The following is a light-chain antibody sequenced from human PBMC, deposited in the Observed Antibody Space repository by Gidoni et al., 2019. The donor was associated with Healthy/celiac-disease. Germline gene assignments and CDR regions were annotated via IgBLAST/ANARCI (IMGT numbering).Light chain of an antibody. J-gene: IGKJ4*01. Sequence: DIVLTQSPGTLSLSPGERATLSCRASQSVSSSYFAWYQQKPGQAPRLLIYGASSRATGIPDRFSGSGSGTDFTLTISRLEPEDFAVYYCQQYGSSFPFGGGTKVEIK. V-gene: IGKV3-20*01. CDR3: QQYGSSFP. CDR1: QSVSSSY. CDR2: GAS.